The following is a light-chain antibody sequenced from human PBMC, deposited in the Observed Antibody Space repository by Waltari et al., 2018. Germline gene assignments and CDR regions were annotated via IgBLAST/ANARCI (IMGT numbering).Light chain of an antibody. CDR3: QQYRSSPLT. CDR1: QAITNS. CDR2: RAT. J-gene: IGKJ4*02. Sequence: DIQMTQSPSSLSASVGDRVTITCRARQAITNSLAWYQQKPGKAPKLLLYRATTLESGVPSRFSGSGAGTEYTLTISSLQPEXXXTYYCQQYRSSPLTFGGGTKVEIK. V-gene: IGKV1-NL1*01.